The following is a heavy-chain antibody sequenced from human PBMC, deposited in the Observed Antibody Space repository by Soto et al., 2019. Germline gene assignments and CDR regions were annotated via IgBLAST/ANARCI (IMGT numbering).Heavy chain of an antibody. D-gene: IGHD2-2*01. Sequence: SVKVSCKASGGTFSSYAISWVRQAPGQGLEWMGGIIPIFGTANYAQKFQGRVTITADESTSTAYMELSSLRAEDTAVYYCAKGRIVVVPAAPPTHWGQGTLVTVSS. CDR3: AKGRIVVVPAAPPTH. CDR2: IIPIFGTA. CDR1: GGTFSSYA. V-gene: IGHV1-69*13. J-gene: IGHJ4*02.